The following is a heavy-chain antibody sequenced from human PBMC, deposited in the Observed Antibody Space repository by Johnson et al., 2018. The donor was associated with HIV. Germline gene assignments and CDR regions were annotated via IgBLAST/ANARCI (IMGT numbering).Heavy chain of an antibody. V-gene: IGHV3-74*01. CDR3: ARDIASGYTNGGTLDM. CDR1: GFTFTNYW. CDR2: INGDGSRT. J-gene: IGHJ3*02. D-gene: IGHD5-18*01. Sequence: VQLVESGGGLVQPGGSLRLSCAASGFTFTNYWMHWVRQAPGKGLVWVSRINGDGSRTSYADSLKGRFTISRDNSKNSLYLQMNSLRPEDTGFYYCARDIASGYTNGGTLDMWGRGTMVTVSS.